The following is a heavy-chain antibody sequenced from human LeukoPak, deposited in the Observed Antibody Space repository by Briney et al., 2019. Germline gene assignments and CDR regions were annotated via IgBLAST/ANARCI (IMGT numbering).Heavy chain of an antibody. Sequence: PGGSLRLSCAASGFTFSDHCMDWVRQAPGKGLEWVGRTRNKANSYTTEYAASVKGRFTISRDDSKNSLYLQMNGLKTEDTAVYYCARGRVTTLYYFDYWGQGTLVTVSS. D-gene: IGHD4-17*01. J-gene: IGHJ4*02. CDR2: TRNKANSYTT. CDR1: GFTFSDHC. V-gene: IGHV3-72*01. CDR3: ARGRVTTLYYFDY.